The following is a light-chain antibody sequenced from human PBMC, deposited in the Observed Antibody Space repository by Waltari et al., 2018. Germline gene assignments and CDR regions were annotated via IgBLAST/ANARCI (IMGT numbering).Light chain of an antibody. CDR3: QHYVRLPAT. J-gene: IGKJ1*01. Sequence: SCRARGIGCMAIAWYQQKPGQAPSLLIRGAATSAPAMPDRFSGSGSATDFSLTISGLGPEDFAVYDGQHYVRLPATFGQGAKVEMK. CDR2: GAA. CDR1: GIGCMA. V-gene: IGKV3-20*01.